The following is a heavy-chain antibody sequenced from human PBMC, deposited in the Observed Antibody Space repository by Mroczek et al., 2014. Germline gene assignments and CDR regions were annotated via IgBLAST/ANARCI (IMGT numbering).Heavy chain of an antibody. CDR2: INPNSGGT. D-gene: IGHD1-7*01. CDR1: GYTFTGYY. J-gene: IGHJ6*02. V-gene: IGHV1-2*02. Sequence: QVQLQQSGAEVKKPGASVKVSCKASGYTFTGYYMHWVRQAPGQGLEWMGWINPNSGGTNYAQKFQGRVTMTRDTSISTAYMELSRLRSDDTAVYYCARETLELHYYYGMDVWGQGTTVTVSS. CDR3: ARETLELHYYYGMDV.